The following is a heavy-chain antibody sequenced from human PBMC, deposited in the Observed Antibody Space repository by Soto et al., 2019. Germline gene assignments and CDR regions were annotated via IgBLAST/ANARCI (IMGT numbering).Heavy chain of an antibody. Sequence: QVQLVQSGAEVKKPGASVKVSCKASGYTFTSYDINWVRQATGQGLEWMGWMNPNSGNTGYAQKFQGRFTMTRNTSIRTAYMELSSLRSEDTAVYYCARVGCSGGSCSYWYFDLWGRGTLVTVSS. D-gene: IGHD2-15*01. J-gene: IGHJ2*01. CDR2: MNPNSGNT. CDR1: GYTFTSYD. CDR3: ARVGCSGGSCSYWYFDL. V-gene: IGHV1-8*01.